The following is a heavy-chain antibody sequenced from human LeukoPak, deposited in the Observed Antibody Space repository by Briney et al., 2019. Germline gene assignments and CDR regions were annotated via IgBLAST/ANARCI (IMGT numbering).Heavy chain of an antibody. V-gene: IGHV3-33*06. CDR1: GFTFSSYG. D-gene: IGHD6-13*01. CDR2: IWYDGSNK. CDR3: AKDLAGTGLGY. Sequence: TGRSLRLSCAASGFTFSSYGMHWVRQAPGKGLEWVAVIWYDGSNKYYADSVKGRFTISRDNSKNTRYLQMNSLRAEDTAVYYCAKDLAGTGLGYWGQGTLVTVSS. J-gene: IGHJ4*02.